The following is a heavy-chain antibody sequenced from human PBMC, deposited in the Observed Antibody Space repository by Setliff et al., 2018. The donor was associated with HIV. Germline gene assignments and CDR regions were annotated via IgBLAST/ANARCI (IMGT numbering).Heavy chain of an antibody. V-gene: IGHV4-34*01. CDR2: INHSGST. Sequence: PSETLSLTCAVYNVSFSVYYWTWIRQPPGKGLEWIGEINHSGSTNYSPALKLRVTIAVDASRNQFSLRLTSVTAAATAVYYWAAWGPRYSYAPYFFDSWGQGTLVTVSS. CDR3: AAWGPRYSYAPYFFDS. CDR1: NVSFSVYY. D-gene: IGHD5-18*01. J-gene: IGHJ4*02.